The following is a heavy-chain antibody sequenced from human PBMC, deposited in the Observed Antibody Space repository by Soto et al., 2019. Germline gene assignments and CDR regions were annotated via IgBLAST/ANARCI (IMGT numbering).Heavy chain of an antibody. CDR1: GYTFTSYG. CDR2: ISAYNGNT. CDR3: ARDGPAAALYYFDY. V-gene: IGHV1-18*01. J-gene: IGHJ4*02. D-gene: IGHD6-13*01. Sequence: ASVKISCKASGYTFTSYGISWVRQAPGQGLEWMGWISAYNGNTNYAQKLQGRVTMTTDTSTSTAYMELRSLRSDDTAVYYCARDGPAAALYYFDYWGQGTLVTVSS.